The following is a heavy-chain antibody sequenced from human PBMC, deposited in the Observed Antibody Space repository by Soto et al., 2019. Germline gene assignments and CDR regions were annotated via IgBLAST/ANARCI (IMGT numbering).Heavy chain of an antibody. CDR1: GFTFGDYG. Sequence: GGSLRLSCTASGFTFGDYGMSWFRQAPGKGLEWVGFIRSKAYGGTTEYAASVKGRFTISRDDSKSIAYLQMNSLKTEDTAVYYCTRDLSSVVWKDAFDIWGQGTMVTVSS. D-gene: IGHD3-22*01. J-gene: IGHJ3*02. CDR2: IRSKAYGGTT. CDR3: TRDLSSVVWKDAFDI. V-gene: IGHV3-49*03.